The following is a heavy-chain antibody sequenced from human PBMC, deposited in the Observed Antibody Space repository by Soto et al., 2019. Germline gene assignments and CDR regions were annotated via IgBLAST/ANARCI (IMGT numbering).Heavy chain of an antibody. CDR1: GGSISSGGYY. CDR3: ARDLSYYYYYGMDV. V-gene: IGHV4-31*03. J-gene: IGHJ6*02. CDR2: IYYSGST. Sequence: LSLTCTVSGGSISSGGYYWSWIRQHPGKGLEWIGYIYYSGSTYYNPSLKSRVTISVDTSKNQFSLKLSSVTAADTAVYYCARDLSYYYYYGMDVWGQGTTVTVSS.